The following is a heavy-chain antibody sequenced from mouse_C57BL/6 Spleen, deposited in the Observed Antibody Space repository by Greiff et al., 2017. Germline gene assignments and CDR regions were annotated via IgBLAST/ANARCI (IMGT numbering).Heavy chain of an antibody. CDR2: IDPSDSYT. CDR1: GYTFTSYW. V-gene: IGHV1-59*01. D-gene: IGHD2-5*01. J-gene: IGHJ4*01. CDR3: ARNYSNMDY. Sequence: QVHVKQPGAELVRPGTSVKLSCKASGYTFTSYWMHWVKQRPGQGLEWIGVIDPSDSYTNYNQEFKGKATLTVDTSSSTAYMQLSSLTSEDSAVYYCARNYSNMDYWGQGTSVTVSS.